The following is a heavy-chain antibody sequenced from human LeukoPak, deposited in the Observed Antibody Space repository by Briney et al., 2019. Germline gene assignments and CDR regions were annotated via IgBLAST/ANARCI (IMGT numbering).Heavy chain of an antibody. J-gene: IGHJ4*02. CDR2: ISYDGSNK. CDR1: GFTFSTYN. D-gene: IGHD3-22*01. CDR3: AKVGSYHDFDY. V-gene: IGHV3-30*18. Sequence: GGSLRLSCAASGFTFSTYNIHWVRRAPGKGLEWVAVISYDGSNKYYADSVKGRFTVSRDNSKNTLFLQMNSLRAEDTAVYYCAKVGSYHDFDYWGQGTLVTVSS.